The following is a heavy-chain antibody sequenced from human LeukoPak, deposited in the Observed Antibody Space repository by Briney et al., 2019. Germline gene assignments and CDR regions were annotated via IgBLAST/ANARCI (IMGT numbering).Heavy chain of an antibody. CDR3: AKDPLYSVAGPPRYYGMDA. D-gene: IGHD6-19*01. V-gene: IGHV3-30*02. J-gene: IGHJ6*02. CDR1: GFTFSSYG. CDR2: IRYDGSNK. Sequence: GGSLRLSCAASGFTFSSYGMHWVRQAPGKGLEWVAFIRYDGSNKYYADSVKGRFTISRDNSKNTLYLQMNSLRAEDTAAYYCAKDPLYSVAGPPRYYGMDAWGQGTTVTVSS.